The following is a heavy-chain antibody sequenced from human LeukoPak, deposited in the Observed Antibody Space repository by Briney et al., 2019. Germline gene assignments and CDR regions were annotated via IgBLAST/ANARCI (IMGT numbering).Heavy chain of an antibody. D-gene: IGHD2-15*01. CDR1: GCSISSYY. V-gene: IGHV4-59*01. CDR2: IYYSGST. CDR3: ARDPFDRGSSPSGMDG. J-gene: IGHJ6*02. Sequence: SETLSLTCTVSGCSISSYYWSWIRQPPGKGLEWIGYIYYSGSTNYNPSLKSRVTISVDTSKNQFSLKLSSVTAADTAVYYCARDPFDRGSSPSGMDGWGQGTTVTVSS.